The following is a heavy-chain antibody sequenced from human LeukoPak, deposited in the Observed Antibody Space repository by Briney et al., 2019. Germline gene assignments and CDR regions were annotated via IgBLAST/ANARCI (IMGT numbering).Heavy chain of an antibody. D-gene: IGHD3-3*01. CDR3: ARSLFRFLEWSYRSYYYYMDV. CDR1: GGTFSSYA. Sequence: SVKVSCKASGGTFSSYAISWVRQAPGQGLEWMGGIIPIFGTVNYAQKFQGRVTITADKSTSTAYMELSSLRSEDTAVYYCARSLFRFLEWSYRSYYYYMDVWGKGTTVTVSS. CDR2: IIPIFGTV. J-gene: IGHJ6*03. V-gene: IGHV1-69*06.